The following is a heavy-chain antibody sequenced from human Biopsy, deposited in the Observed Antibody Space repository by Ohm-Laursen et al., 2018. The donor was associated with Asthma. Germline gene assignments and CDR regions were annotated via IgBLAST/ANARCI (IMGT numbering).Heavy chain of an antibody. CDR1: GFTLSDYY. D-gene: IGHD3-22*01. V-gene: IGHV3-11*01. CDR2: IDKSSSTI. Sequence: SLRLSCAASGFTLSDYYMTWVRQAPGKGLEWVSYIDKSSSTIYYADSVKGRFTISRDYSKNTLYLQMHSLRAEDTAVYYCARGDSSNWSHYYFDYWGQGTLVTVSS. J-gene: IGHJ4*02. CDR3: ARGDSSNWSHYYFDY.